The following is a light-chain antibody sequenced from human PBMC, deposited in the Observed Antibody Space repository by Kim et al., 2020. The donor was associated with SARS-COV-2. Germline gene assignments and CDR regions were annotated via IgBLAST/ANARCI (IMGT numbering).Light chain of an antibody. J-gene: IGLJ1*01. CDR3: CSYAGSPPYV. Sequence: QSVLTQPRSVSGSPGQSVTISCTGTSTDVGGYNYVSWYQQHPGKAPKLMIYDVTERPSGVPDRFSASKSGNTASPTISGLQAEDEADYYCCSYAGSPPYVFGTGTKVTVL. CDR2: DVT. CDR1: STDVGGYNY. V-gene: IGLV2-11*01.